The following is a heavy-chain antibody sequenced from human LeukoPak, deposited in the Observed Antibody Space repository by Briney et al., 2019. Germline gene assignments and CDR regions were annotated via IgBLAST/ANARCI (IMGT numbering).Heavy chain of an antibody. Sequence: GESLKISCKGSGYTFTNYWIAWVRQMPGKGLEWMGIIYPGDSDTRYSPSFQCQVTISGDKSISTACLQWSSMKASDTAMYYCARQGLYGDYGSFWGQGTLVTVSS. CDR1: GYTFTNYW. D-gene: IGHD4-17*01. V-gene: IGHV5-51*01. J-gene: IGHJ4*02. CDR2: IYPGDSDT. CDR3: ARQGLYGDYGSF.